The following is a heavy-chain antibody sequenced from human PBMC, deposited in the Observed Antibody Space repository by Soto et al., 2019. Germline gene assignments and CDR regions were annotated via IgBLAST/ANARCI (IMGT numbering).Heavy chain of an antibody. CDR3: ATGQYWYSYGYGE. D-gene: IGHD5-18*01. CDR2: ISPYSGNT. CDR1: GYTFTSYD. J-gene: IGHJ4*02. V-gene: IGHV1-18*01. Sequence: ASVKVSCKASGYTFTSYDITWVRQAPGQGLEWMGRISPYSGNTNFAQRLQGRVTMTTDTSTSTAYMELRSLRSDDTALYYCATGQYWYSYGYGEWGQRSSVTGSS.